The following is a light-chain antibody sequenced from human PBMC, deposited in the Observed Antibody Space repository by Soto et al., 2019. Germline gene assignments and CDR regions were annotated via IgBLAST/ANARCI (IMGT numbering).Light chain of an antibody. V-gene: IGKV1-9*01. Sequence: DIQSTQSPSFLSASVGDRVTITCRASQDISNFLAWYQQKPGKAPKLLIYAASTLQSGVPSRFSGSGSGREFTLTISSLQPEDFATYHCQQLNSYPIATFGGGTKVDIK. J-gene: IGKJ4*01. CDR3: QQLNSYPIAT. CDR1: QDISNF. CDR2: AAS.